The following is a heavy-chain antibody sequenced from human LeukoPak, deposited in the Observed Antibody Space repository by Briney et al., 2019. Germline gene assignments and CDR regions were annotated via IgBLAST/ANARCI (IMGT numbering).Heavy chain of an antibody. V-gene: IGHV3-11*01. CDR2: ISSSGNSI. CDR1: GFTFSDYY. J-gene: IGHJ4*02. D-gene: IGHD3-10*01. CDR3: AREMEGDYGSGTYFDL. Sequence: GGSLRLPCAASGFTFSDYYMSWVRQAPGKGLEWVSYISSSGNSIYYADSVKGRFTISRDNAKNSLYLQMNSLRAEDTAVYYCAREMEGDYGSGTYFDLWGQGNMVTVSS.